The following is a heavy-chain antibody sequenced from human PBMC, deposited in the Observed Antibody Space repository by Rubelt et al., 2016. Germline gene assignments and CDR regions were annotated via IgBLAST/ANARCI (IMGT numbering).Heavy chain of an antibody. Sequence: QAQLVQSGAEVKKPGASVKVSCKASGYTSTSSYIHWVRQAPGQGLEWMGIIHPSGGSTSYAQQFQDRVTMTRDTSTSTVYMELSSLRSDDTAVYYCAREYALSRGRRWYFDYWGQGTLVTVSS. D-gene: IGHD2-8*01. CDR3: AREYALSRGRRWYFDY. V-gene: IGHV1-46*03. CDR1: GYTSTSSY. CDR2: IHPSGGST. J-gene: IGHJ4*02.